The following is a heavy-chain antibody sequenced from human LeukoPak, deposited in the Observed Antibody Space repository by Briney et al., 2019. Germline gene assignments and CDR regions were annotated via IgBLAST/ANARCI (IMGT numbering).Heavy chain of an antibody. J-gene: IGHJ4*02. V-gene: IGHV4-34*01. Sequence: SETLSLTCAVYGGSFSGYYWSWIRQPPGKGLEWIGEINHSGSTNYNPSLKSRVTISVDTSKNQFSLKLSSVTAADTAVYYCAGKVCSVDYWGQGTLVTVSS. CDR3: AGKVCSVDY. CDR2: INHSGST. CDR1: GGSFSGYY. D-gene: IGHD6-19*01.